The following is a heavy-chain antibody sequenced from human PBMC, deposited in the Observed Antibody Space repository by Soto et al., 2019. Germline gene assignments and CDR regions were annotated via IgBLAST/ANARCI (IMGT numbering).Heavy chain of an antibody. CDR2: ISGGGST. CDR3: ATGRMPTVRVGFDY. V-gene: IGHV3-23*01. D-gene: IGHD1-1*01. CDR1: GVTVSTNG. J-gene: IGHJ4*02. Sequence: EVQLLESGGGLEQPGGSLRLSCAASGVTVSTNGMTWVRQAPGKGLEWVSTISGGGSTYYADSVKGRFSISRDNSKNTLFLQMSSLRVEDTAIYYCATGRMPTVRVGFDYWGQGTLVTVSS.